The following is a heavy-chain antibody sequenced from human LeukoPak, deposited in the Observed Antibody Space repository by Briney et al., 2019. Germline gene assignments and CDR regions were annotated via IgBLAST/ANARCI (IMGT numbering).Heavy chain of an antibody. CDR1: GFTFSSYA. CDR3: AKDDGAFWFDP. J-gene: IGHJ5*02. V-gene: IGHV3-64*01. CDR2: IRSNGGST. D-gene: IGHD4/OR15-4a*01. Sequence: GGSLRLSCAGSGFTFSSYAMSWVRQAPGKGLEYVSGIRSNGGSTYYANSVKGRFTISRDNSKNTLYLQMNSLRAEDTAVYYCAKDDGAFWFDPWGQGTLVTVSS.